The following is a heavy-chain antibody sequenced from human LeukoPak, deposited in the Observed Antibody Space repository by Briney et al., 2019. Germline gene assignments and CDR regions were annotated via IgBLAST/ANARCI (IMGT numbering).Heavy chain of an antibody. D-gene: IGHD7-27*01. Sequence: GGSLRLSCAASGFPFSDYYMSWIRQAPGKGLEWVSYISGASHIYYADSVKGRFTISRDNAKNSVSLQMNSLRAEDTAVYYCARDLPWGYFDYWGQGTLVTVSS. CDR3: ARDLPWGYFDY. J-gene: IGHJ4*02. V-gene: IGHV3-11*04. CDR1: GFPFSDYY. CDR2: ISGASHI.